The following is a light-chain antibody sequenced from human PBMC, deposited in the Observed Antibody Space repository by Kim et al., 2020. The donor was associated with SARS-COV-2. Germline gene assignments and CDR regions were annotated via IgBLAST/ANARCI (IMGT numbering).Light chain of an antibody. Sequence: GRTVTISCTRSRGSVATNFVQWYQQRPGSAPTAVIYEDNQRPSAVPDRFSGSIDRSSNSASLTISGLQTEDEADYYCQSYDSSNYVVFGGGTKVTVL. V-gene: IGLV6-57*03. CDR1: RGSVATNF. CDR3: QSYDSSNYVV. J-gene: IGLJ2*01. CDR2: EDN.